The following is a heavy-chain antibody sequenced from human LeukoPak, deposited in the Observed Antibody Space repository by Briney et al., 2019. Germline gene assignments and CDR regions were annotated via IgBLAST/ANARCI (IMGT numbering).Heavy chain of an antibody. Sequence: SETLSLTCTVSGGSISSGSYYWSWIRQPAGKGLEWIGRIYTSGSTNYNPSLKSRVTISVDTSKNQFSLKLSSVTAADTAVYYCAREVWGPQAWYFDLWGRGTLVTVSS. J-gene: IGHJ2*01. CDR1: GGSISSGSYY. V-gene: IGHV4-61*02. CDR2: IYTSGST. CDR3: AREVWGPQAWYFDL. D-gene: IGHD3-16*01.